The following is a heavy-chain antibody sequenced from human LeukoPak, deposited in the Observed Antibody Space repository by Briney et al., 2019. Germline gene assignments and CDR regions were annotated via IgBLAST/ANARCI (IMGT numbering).Heavy chain of an antibody. V-gene: IGHV1-2*02. D-gene: IGHD2-21*02. CDR1: GYTFTGYY. J-gene: IGHJ4*02. Sequence: ASVKVSCKASGYTFTGYYMHWVRQAPGQGLEWMGWINPNSGGTNYAQKFQGRVTMTRDTSISTAYMELSRLRSDDTAVYYCARDLRIVVVTATQPPDYWGQGTLVTVSS. CDR3: ARDLRIVVVTATQPPDY. CDR2: INPNSGGT.